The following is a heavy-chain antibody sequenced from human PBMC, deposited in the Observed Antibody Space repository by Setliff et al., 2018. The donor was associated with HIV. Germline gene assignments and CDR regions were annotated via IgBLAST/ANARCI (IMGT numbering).Heavy chain of an antibody. V-gene: IGHV4-34*01. CDR1: GGSLSSSY. CDR2: INHSGTA. Sequence: SETLSLTCAVYGGSLSSSYWTWIRQAPGKGLEWIGEINHSGTANYNLSLKSRVTMSLDRSKRQFSLKLTSLTAADTAVYYCAGLSDFLDYWGLGNLVTVSS. J-gene: IGHJ4*02. CDR3: AGLSDFLDY. D-gene: IGHD2-21*01.